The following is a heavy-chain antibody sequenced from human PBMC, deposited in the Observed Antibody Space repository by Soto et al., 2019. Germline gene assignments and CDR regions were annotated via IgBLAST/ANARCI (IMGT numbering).Heavy chain of an antibody. CDR3: AKDLIEYSSSPHPFDY. D-gene: IGHD6-6*01. CDR2: ISGSGGST. Sequence: GGSLRLSCAASGFTFSSYAMSWVRQAPGKGLEWVSAISGSGGSTYYADSVKGRFTISRDNSKNTLYLQMNSLRAEDTAVYYCAKDLIEYSSSPHPFDYWGQGTLVTVSS. J-gene: IGHJ4*02. CDR1: GFTFSSYA. V-gene: IGHV3-23*01.